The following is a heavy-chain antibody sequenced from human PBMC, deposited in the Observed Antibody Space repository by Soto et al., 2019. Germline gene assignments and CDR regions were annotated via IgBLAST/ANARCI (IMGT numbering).Heavy chain of an antibody. D-gene: IGHD3-22*01. J-gene: IGHJ4*02. Sequence: PXGSLRLSCAASGFTFTTYAMSWVRQAPGKGLEWVSVISGSGGRTDYADSVKGRFSISRDNSKNTLYLQMNSPRPEDTAVYYCASPYDTSGYFFGYWGQGTLVTVSS. CDR2: ISGSGGRT. CDR3: ASPYDTSGYFFGY. V-gene: IGHV3-23*01. CDR1: GFTFTTYA.